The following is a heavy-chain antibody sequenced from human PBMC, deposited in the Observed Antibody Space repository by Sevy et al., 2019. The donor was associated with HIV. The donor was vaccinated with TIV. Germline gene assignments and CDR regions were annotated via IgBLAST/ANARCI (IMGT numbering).Heavy chain of an antibody. J-gene: IGHJ4*02. D-gene: IGHD2-2*01. CDR3: VREGVPAAIGFDY. Sequence: GGSLRLSCAASAFTFSAYGMHWVRQAPGKGLEWVSTIWSDGGKKYYADSVKGRFTISRDNSKNTLYLQMNSLRAEDTAVYYCVREGVPAAIGFDYWGQGTLVTVSS. CDR1: AFTFSAYG. CDR2: IWSDGGKK. V-gene: IGHV3-33*01.